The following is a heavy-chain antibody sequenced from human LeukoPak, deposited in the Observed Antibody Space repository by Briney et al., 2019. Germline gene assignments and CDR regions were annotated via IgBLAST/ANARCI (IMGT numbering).Heavy chain of an antibody. CDR3: ARCSEWPPEYYYYYGMDV. Sequence: GGFLRLSCAASGFTFSSYSMNWVRQAPGKGLEWVSSISSSSSYIYYADSVKGRFTISRDNAKNSLYLQMNSLRAEDTAVYYCARCSEWPPEYYYYYGMDVWGQGTTVTVSS. J-gene: IGHJ6*02. V-gene: IGHV3-21*01. CDR1: GFTFSSYS. D-gene: IGHD3-3*01. CDR2: ISSSSSYI.